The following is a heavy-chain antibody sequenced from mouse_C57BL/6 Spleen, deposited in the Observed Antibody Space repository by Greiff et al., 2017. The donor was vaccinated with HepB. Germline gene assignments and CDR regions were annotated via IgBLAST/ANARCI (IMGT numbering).Heavy chain of an antibody. CDR1: GYTFTDYE. J-gene: IGHJ3*01. V-gene: IGHV1-15*01. D-gene: IGHD2-13*01. CDR3: TRSGDGDSAGFAY. CDR2: IDPETGGT. Sequence: QVHVKQSGAELVRPGASVTLSCKASGYTFTDYEMHWVKQTPVHGLEWIGAIDPETGGTAYNQKFKGKAILTADKSSSTAYMELRSLTSEDSAVYYYTRSGDGDSAGFAYWGQGTLVTVSA.